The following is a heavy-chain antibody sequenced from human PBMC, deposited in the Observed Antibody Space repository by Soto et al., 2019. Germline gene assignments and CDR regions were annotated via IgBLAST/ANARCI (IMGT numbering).Heavy chain of an antibody. CDR3: ATKRRGYSYGYQVYYYGMDV. V-gene: IGHV3-23*01. CDR1: GFTFSSYA. Sequence: PGGSLRLSCAASGFTFSSYAMSWVRQAPGKGLEWVSAISGSGGSTYYADSVKGRFTISRDNSKNTLYLQMNSLRAEDTAVYYCATKRRGYSYGYQVYYYGMDVWGQGTTVTVSS. J-gene: IGHJ6*02. D-gene: IGHD5-18*01. CDR2: ISGSGGST.